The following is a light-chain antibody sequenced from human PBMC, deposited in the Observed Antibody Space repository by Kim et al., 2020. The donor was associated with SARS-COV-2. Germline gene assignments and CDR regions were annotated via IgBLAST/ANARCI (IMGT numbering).Light chain of an antibody. V-gene: IGKV1-5*03. CDR2: KAS. CDR3: QQYNNYPYT. Sequence: SASVGDGVTITCRASQSVSAWLAWYQQKPGQAPKLLIYKASTLESGVPSRFSGSGSGTEFTLTISSLQPDDFATYYCQQYNNYPYTFGQGTKLEI. CDR1: QSVSAW. J-gene: IGKJ2*01.